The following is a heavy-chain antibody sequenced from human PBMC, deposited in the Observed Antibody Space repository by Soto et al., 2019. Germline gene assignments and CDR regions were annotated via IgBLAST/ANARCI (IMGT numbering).Heavy chain of an antibody. CDR3: AREGGYNYDFWSGYYMGGNYYYGMDV. Sequence: GASVKVSCKASGYTFTSYYMHWVRQAPGQGLEWMGIINPSGGSTSYAQKFQGRVTMTRDTSTSTVYMELSSLRSEDTAVYYCAREGGYNYDFWSGYYMGGNYYYGMDVWGQGTTVTVSS. J-gene: IGHJ6*02. V-gene: IGHV1-46*01. CDR2: INPSGGST. CDR1: GYTFTSYY. D-gene: IGHD3-3*01.